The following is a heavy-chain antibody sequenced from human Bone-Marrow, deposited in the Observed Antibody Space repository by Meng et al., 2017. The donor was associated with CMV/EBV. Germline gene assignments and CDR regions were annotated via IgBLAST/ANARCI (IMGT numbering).Heavy chain of an antibody. CDR2: MNPNSGNT. V-gene: IGHV1-8*03. Sequence: ASVKVSCKASGYTFTGYDINWVRQATGQGLEWMGWMNPNSGNTGYAQKFQGRVTITRNTSISTAYMELSSLRSEDTAVYYCARAGSHDFWSGYLSYYYYYGMDVWGQGTTVTVSS. J-gene: IGHJ6*02. D-gene: IGHD3-3*01. CDR1: GYTFTGYD. CDR3: ARAGSHDFWSGYLSYYYYYGMDV.